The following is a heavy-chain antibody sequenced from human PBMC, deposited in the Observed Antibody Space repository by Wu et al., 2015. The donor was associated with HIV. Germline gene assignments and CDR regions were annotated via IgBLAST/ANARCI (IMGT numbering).Heavy chain of an antibody. D-gene: IGHD2-2*01. V-gene: IGHV1-2*02. Sequence: QVQLVQSGAEVKKPGASVKVSCKASGYTFTGYYMHWVRQAPGQGLEWMGWINPNSGGTNYAQKFQGRVTMTRDTSISTAYMELSRLRSDDTAVYYCARGLGSLGGYCSSTSCSNWFDPGAREPWSPSPQ. CDR1: GYTFTGYY. J-gene: IGHJ5*02. CDR3: ARGLGSLGGYCSSTSCSNWFDP. CDR2: INPNSGGT.